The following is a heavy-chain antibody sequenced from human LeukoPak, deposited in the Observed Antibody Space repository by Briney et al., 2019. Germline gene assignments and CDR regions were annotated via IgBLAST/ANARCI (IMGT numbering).Heavy chain of an antibody. CDR1: GYSISSGYY. CDR2: IYTSGST. Sequence: SETLSLTCTVSGYSISSGYYWGWIRQPPGKGLEWIGRIYTSGSTNYNPSLKSRVTISVDTSKNQFSLKLSSVTAADTAVYYCARERGSVVATTGDVFDIWGQGTMVTVSS. J-gene: IGHJ3*02. V-gene: IGHV4-38-2*02. D-gene: IGHD5-12*01. CDR3: ARERGSVVATTGDVFDI.